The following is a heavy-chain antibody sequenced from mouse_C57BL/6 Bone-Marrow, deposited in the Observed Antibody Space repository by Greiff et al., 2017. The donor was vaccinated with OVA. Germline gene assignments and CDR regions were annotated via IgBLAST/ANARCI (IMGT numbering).Heavy chain of an antibody. CDR3: ARRGAY. CDR2: LNPNNGGT. CDR1: GYTFTDYY. V-gene: IGHV1-26*01. J-gene: IGHJ3*01. Sequence: EVQLQQSGPELVKPGASVKISCKASGYTFTDYYMNWVKQSHGKSLEWIGALNPNNGGTSYNQKFKGKATLTVDKSSSTAYMELRSLTSEDSAVYYCARRGAYWGQGTLVTVSA.